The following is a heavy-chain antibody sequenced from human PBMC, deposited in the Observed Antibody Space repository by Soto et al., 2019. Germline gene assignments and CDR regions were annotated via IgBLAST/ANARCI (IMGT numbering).Heavy chain of an antibody. CDR1: GFTFSGYA. Sequence: PGGSVRLSCAASGFTFSGYAMDWVRQATGKGLEYVSGISSNGVGTYYANSVQGRFTISRDNSKNTVYLQMGSLRPEDMAVDYCARLIRPGFYRMAVFGKGTMVTVS. V-gene: IGHV3-64*01. J-gene: IGHJ6*04. CDR3: ARLIRPGFYRMAV. D-gene: IGHD3-16*01. CDR2: ISSNGVGT.